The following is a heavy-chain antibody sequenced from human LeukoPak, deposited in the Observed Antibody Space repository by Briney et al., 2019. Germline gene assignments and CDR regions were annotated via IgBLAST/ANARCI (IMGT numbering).Heavy chain of an antibody. D-gene: IGHD3-10*01. J-gene: IGHJ3*02. Sequence: GGSLRLSCAASGFTVSSNYMNWVRQAPGKGLEWVSYISSGSSTIYYADSVKDRFTISRDNAKNSLYLQVNSLRDEDTAVYYCARAGGLLWFGEVLESSDAFHIWGQGTMVTVSS. V-gene: IGHV3-48*02. CDR1: GFTVSSNY. CDR3: ARAGGLLWFGEVLESSDAFHI. CDR2: ISSGSSTI.